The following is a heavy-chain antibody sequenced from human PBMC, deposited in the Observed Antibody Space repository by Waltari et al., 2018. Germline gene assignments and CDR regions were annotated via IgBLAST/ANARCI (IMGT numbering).Heavy chain of an antibody. CDR2: IYYSGST. Sequence: QVQLQESGPGLVKPSETLSLTCTVSGGSISSYYWSWIRQPPGKGLEWIGYIYYSGSTNDNPALKSRVTISVDTAKNQFSLKLSSVTAADTAVYYCARDEGYSSSSGGYYYYGMDVWGQGTTVTVSS. CDR3: ARDEGYSSSSGGYYYYGMDV. V-gene: IGHV4-59*12. D-gene: IGHD6-6*01. CDR1: GGSISSYY. J-gene: IGHJ6*02.